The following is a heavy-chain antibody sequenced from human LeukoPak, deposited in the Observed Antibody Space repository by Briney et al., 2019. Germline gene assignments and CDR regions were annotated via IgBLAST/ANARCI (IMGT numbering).Heavy chain of an antibody. Sequence: SETLSLTCAVYGGSFSGYYWSWIRQPPGKGLEWIGQINYSGSTNYNPSLKSRVTISVDTSKNQFSLKLSSVTAADTAVYYCARDRVEFYDYVWGSYRHTGGYFDYWGQGTLVTVSS. CDR3: ARDRVEFYDYVWGSYRHTGGYFDY. J-gene: IGHJ4*02. CDR2: INYSGST. D-gene: IGHD3-16*02. CDR1: GGSFSGYY. V-gene: IGHV4-34*01.